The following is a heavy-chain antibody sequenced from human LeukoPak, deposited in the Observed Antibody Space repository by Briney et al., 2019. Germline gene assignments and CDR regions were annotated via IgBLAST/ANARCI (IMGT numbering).Heavy chain of an antibody. CDR1: GFTFDDYG. Sequence: GGSLRLSCAASGFTFDDYGMSWVRQAPGKGLEWVSYISSSSSTIYYADSVKGRFTISRDNAKNSLYLQMNSLRAEDTAVYYYARVDILTGYFFDYWGQGTLVTVSS. J-gene: IGHJ4*02. V-gene: IGHV3-48*01. CDR3: ARVDILTGYFFDY. CDR2: ISSSSSTI. D-gene: IGHD3-9*01.